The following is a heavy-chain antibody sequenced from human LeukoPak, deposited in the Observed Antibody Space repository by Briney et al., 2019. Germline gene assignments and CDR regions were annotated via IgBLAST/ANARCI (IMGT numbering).Heavy chain of an antibody. J-gene: IGHJ4*02. CDR2: IYPGDSDT. V-gene: IGHV5-51*01. D-gene: IGHD6-19*01. CDR3: ARKFSSSADF. Sequence: GESLQISCKGSGSSFTSYWIGWVRQLPGKGLEWMGIIYPGDSDTQYSPSFQGRVTISVDKSINTAYLQWSSLKASDSAMYYCARKFSSSADFWGQGTLVTVAS. CDR1: GSSFTSYW.